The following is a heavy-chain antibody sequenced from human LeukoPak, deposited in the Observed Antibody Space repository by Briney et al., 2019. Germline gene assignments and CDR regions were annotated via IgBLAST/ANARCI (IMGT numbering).Heavy chain of an antibody. CDR2: ISRSGGST. D-gene: IGHD5-18*01. CDR3: AKDYGYSYGLGFDY. Sequence: QPGGSLRLSCAASGFIFSSYAMSWVRQAPGKGLEWVSDISRSGGSTYYADSVKGRFTISRDNSKNTLYLQMNSLRAEDTAVYYCAKDYGYSYGLGFDYWGQGTLVTVSS. J-gene: IGHJ4*02. V-gene: IGHV3-23*01. CDR1: GFIFSSYA.